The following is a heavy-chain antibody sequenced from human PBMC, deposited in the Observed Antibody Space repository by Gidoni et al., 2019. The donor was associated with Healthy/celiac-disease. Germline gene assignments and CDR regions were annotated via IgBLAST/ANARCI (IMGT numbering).Heavy chain of an antibody. CDR2: IYSGGST. CDR3: ARARGYYDSSALYYFDY. CDR1: GFTVSSNY. Sequence: EVQLVESGGGLIQPGGSLRLSCAASGFTVSSNYMSWVRQAPGKGLEWVSVIYSGGSTYYADSVKGRFTISRDNSKNTLYLQMNSLRAEDTAVYYCARARGYYDSSALYYFDYWGQGTLVTVSS. J-gene: IGHJ4*02. V-gene: IGHV3-53*01. D-gene: IGHD3-22*01.